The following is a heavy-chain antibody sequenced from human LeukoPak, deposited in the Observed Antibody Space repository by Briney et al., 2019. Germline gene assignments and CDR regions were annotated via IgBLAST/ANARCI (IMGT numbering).Heavy chain of an antibody. CDR3: ARDRAYYDSSGSQGPLKLLNGMDV. CDR1: GYTFTGYY. Sequence: ASVKVSCKASGYTFTGYYMHWVRQAPGQGLEWMGWINPNSGGTNYAQKFQGRVTMTRDTSISTAYMELSRLRSDDTAVYYCARDRAYYDSSGSQGPLKLLNGMDVWGQGTTVTVSS. D-gene: IGHD3-22*01. CDR2: INPNSGGT. J-gene: IGHJ6*02. V-gene: IGHV1-2*02.